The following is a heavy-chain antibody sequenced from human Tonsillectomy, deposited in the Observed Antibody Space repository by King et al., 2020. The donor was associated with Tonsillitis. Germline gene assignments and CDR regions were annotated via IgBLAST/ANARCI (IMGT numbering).Heavy chain of an antibody. CDR2: IIPIFGTT. CDR1: GGTFSSHA. Sequence: QLVQSGAEVKKPGSSVKVSCKTSGGTFSSHAVSWVRQAPGQGLEWVGGIIPIFGTTNYAQKFQGRVTITADENTSTAYMELSSLRAEETDVYYCARPTPRLLQDFYYDMDVWGHGTTVTVSS. J-gene: IGHJ6*02. CDR3: ARPTPRLLQDFYYDMDV. V-gene: IGHV1-69*01.